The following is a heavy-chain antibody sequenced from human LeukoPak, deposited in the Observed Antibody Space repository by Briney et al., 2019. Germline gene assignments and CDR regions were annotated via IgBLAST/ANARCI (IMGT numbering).Heavy chain of an antibody. CDR3: AKDHYGGNSAPSY. CDR1: GFTFTNYG. Sequence: GRSLRLSCAASGFTFTNYGMHWVRQAPGKGLECVGVISYDGSNEYYADSVKGRFTISRDNSKNTLYLQMNSLRAEDTAVYYCAKDHYGGNSAPSYWGQGTLVTVSS. CDR2: ISYDGSNE. V-gene: IGHV3-30*18. D-gene: IGHD4-23*01. J-gene: IGHJ4*02.